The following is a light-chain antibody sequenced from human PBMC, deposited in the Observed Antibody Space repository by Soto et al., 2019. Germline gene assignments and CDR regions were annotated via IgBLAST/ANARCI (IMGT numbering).Light chain of an antibody. CDR2: GAS. V-gene: IGKV3-15*01. Sequence: EIVMTQSPATLSVSPGGRATLSCRANQSVISYLAWYQQRPGQPPRLLIYGASTRATGIPARFSGSGSGTELSLTISSLQSEDFAIYYCQQYNTWPPRYTFGQGTKLEIK. J-gene: IGKJ2*01. CDR3: QQYNTWPPRYT. CDR1: QSVISY.